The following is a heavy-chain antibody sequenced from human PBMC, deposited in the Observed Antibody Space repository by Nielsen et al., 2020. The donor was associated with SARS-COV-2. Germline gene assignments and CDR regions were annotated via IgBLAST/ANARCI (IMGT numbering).Heavy chain of an antibody. CDR3: ARDPWDTAMAYYYYGMDV. J-gene: IGHJ6*02. V-gene: IGHV1-69*04. D-gene: IGHD5-18*01. CDR1: GGTFSSYA. CDR2: IIPILGIA. Sequence: VKVSCKASGGTFSSYAISWVRQAPGQGLEWMGRIIPILGIANYAQKFQGRVTITADKSTSTAYMELSSLRSEDTAVYYCARDPWDTAMAYYYYGMDVWGQGTTVTVSS.